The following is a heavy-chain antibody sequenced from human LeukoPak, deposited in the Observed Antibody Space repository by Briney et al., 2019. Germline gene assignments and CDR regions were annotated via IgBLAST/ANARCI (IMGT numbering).Heavy chain of an antibody. Sequence: GGSLRLSCAASGFTFSSYGMHWVRQAPGKGLEWVAVIWYDGSNKYYADSVKGRFTISRDNSKNTLYLQMNSLRAEDTAVYYCARGTTIFGVVIARDYYYYMDVWGKGTTVTVSS. CDR3: ARGTTIFGVVIARDYYYYMDV. CDR2: IWYDGSNK. J-gene: IGHJ6*03. V-gene: IGHV3-33*01. CDR1: GFTFSSYG. D-gene: IGHD3-3*01.